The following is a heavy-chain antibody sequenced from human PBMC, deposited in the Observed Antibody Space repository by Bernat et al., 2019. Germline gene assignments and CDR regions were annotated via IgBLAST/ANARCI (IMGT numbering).Heavy chain of an antibody. CDR1: GGSFSGYY. CDR2: INHSGST. CDR3: ARGRGFQQQLPGWFDP. Sequence: QVQLQQWGAGLLKPSETLSLTCAVYGGSFSGYYWSWIRQPPGKGLEWIGEINHSGSTNYNPSLKSRVTISVDTSKNQFSLKLSSVTAADTAVYYCARGRGFQQQLPGWFDPGGQGTLVTVSS. V-gene: IGHV4-34*01. J-gene: IGHJ5*02. D-gene: IGHD6-13*01.